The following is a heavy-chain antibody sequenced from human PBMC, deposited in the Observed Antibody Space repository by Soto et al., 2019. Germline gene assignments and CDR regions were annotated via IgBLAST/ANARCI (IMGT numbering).Heavy chain of an antibody. V-gene: IGHV4-59*01. Sequence: SETLSLTCTVSGGSISSYYWSLIRQPPGKGLEWIGYIYYSGSTNYNPSLKSRVTISVDTSKNQFSLKLSSVTAADTAVYYCARRAQYSGSEIDYWGQGTLVTVSS. CDR2: IYYSGST. J-gene: IGHJ4*02. CDR1: GGSISSYY. CDR3: ARRAQYSGSEIDY. D-gene: IGHD1-26*01.